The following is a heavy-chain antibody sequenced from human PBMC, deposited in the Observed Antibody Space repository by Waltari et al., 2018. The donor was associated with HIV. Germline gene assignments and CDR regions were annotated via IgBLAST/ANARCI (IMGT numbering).Heavy chain of an antibody. V-gene: IGHV3-21*02. J-gene: IGHJ3*02. CDR3: ARNQYCSGGSCRDAFDI. CDR2: VSSRSDLT. CDR1: GFSFRSYT. D-gene: IGHD2-15*01. Sequence: QLVESGGDLVRPGASLRLSCTASGFSFRSYTMNWFRRAPGKGLEWVSSVSSRSDLTFYTDSLKGRFTISRDNSKNSLFLQMNNLRVDDTAVYYCARNQYCSGGSCRDAFDIWGQGTTVSVSS.